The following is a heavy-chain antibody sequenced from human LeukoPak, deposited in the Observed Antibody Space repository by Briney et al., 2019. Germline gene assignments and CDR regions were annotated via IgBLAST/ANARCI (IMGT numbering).Heavy chain of an antibody. D-gene: IGHD2-2*01. CDR3: ARRARIVVVPAAKSSHHFDP. CDR1: GGSISSSSYY. CDR2: IYYSGST. Sequence: KPSETLSLTCTVSGGSISSSSYYWGWIRQPPGKGLEWIGSIYYSGSTYYNPSLKSRVTISEDTSKNQFSLKLSSVTAADTAVYYCARRARIVVVPAAKSSHHFDPWGQGTLVTVSP. V-gene: IGHV4-39*07. J-gene: IGHJ5*02.